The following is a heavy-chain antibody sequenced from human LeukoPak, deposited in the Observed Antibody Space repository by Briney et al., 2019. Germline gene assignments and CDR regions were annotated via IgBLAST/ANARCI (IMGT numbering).Heavy chain of an antibody. CDR1: GGSISSYY. CDR2: IYYSGST. D-gene: IGHD5-12*01. J-gene: IGHJ4*02. Sequence: RPSETLSLTCTVSGGSISSYYWSWIRQPPGKGLEWIGYIYYSGSTNYNPSLRSRVTISVDTSKNQFSLKLSSVTAADTAVYYCARGVEYSGYLFDYWGQGTLVTVSS. CDR3: ARGVEYSGYLFDY. V-gene: IGHV4-59*01.